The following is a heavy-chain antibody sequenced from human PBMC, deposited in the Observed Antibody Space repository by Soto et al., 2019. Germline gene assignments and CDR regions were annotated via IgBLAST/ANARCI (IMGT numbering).Heavy chain of an antibody. Sequence: ASVTVSCKASGYTFTSYGISWVRQAPGQGLEWMGWISAYNGNTNYAQKLQGRVTMTTDTSTSTAYMELRSLRSDDTAVYYCAIYYYDSSGYYYGAFDIWGQGTMVTVSS. D-gene: IGHD3-22*01. J-gene: IGHJ3*02. CDR3: AIYYYDSSGYYYGAFDI. V-gene: IGHV1-18*01. CDR2: ISAYNGNT. CDR1: GYTFTSYG.